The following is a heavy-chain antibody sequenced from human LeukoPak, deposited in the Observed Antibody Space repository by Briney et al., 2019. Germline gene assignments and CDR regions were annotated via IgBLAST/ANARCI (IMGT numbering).Heavy chain of an antibody. CDR3: AREFRWGGGAFDI. Sequence: ASVKVSCKASGYTFTGYYMRWVRQAPGQGLEWMGWINPNSGGTNYAQKFQGRVTMTRDTSISTAYMELSRLRSDDTAVYYCAREFRWGGGAFDIWGQGTMVTVSS. J-gene: IGHJ3*02. D-gene: IGHD3-10*01. CDR2: INPNSGGT. V-gene: IGHV1-2*02. CDR1: GYTFTGYY.